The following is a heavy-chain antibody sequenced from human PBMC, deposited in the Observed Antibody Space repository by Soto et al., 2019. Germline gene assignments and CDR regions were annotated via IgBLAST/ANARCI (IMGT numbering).Heavy chain of an antibody. Sequence: QVQLVESGGGVVQPGRSLRLSCAASGFTFSSYGMHWVRQAPGKGLEWVAVISYDGSNKYYADSVKGRFTISRDNSKNTLYLQMNSLRAEDTAVYYCAKGRGVRQQPSVVDYWGQGTLVTVSS. D-gene: IGHD6-13*01. J-gene: IGHJ4*02. CDR3: AKGRGVRQQPSVVDY. CDR2: ISYDGSNK. CDR1: GFTFSSYG. V-gene: IGHV3-30*18.